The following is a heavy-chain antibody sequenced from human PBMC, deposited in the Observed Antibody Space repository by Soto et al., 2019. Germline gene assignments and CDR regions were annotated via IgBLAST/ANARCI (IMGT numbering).Heavy chain of an antibody. Sequence: GSLRLSCAASGFTFSSYAMSWVRQAPGKGLEWIGFIYYSGSTNFNPSPKSRVTISVDASKNQFSLRLRSVTAADTAVYFCARTLGYCSGGNCNYYHYYMDVWGEGTTVTVSS. CDR2: IYYSGST. CDR3: ARTLGYCSGGNCNYYHYYMDV. CDR1: GFTFSSYA. J-gene: IGHJ6*03. V-gene: IGHV4-59*08. D-gene: IGHD2-15*01.